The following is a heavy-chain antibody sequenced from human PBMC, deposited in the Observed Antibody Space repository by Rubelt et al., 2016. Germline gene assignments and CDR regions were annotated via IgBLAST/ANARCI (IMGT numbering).Heavy chain of an antibody. CDR3: AKDGRLRTYYMDV. Sequence: QVQLVESGGGVVQPGRSLRLSCAASGFTFSNYDMHWVRQAPGKGLEWVAVIWYDGRNKYYAESVKGRFTISRDNSKNTLYLQMNSLRAEDTAVYDCAKDGRLRTYYMDVWGKGTTVTVSS. J-gene: IGHJ6*03. CDR2: IWYDGRNK. CDR1: GFTFSNYD. V-gene: IGHV3-33*06. D-gene: IGHD4-17*01.